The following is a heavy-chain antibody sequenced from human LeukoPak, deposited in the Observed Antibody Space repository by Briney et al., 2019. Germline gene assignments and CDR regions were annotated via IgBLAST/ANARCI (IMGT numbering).Heavy chain of an antibody. J-gene: IGHJ6*02. D-gene: IGHD3-9*01. CDR1: GYTFTSYG. CDR2: ISAYNGNT. CDR3: ARAAPNLILTGRYGMDV. Sequence: ASVKVSCKASGYTFTSYGISWVRQAPGQGLEWMGWISAYNGNTNYAQKLQGRVTMTTDTSTSTAYMELRSLRSDDTAVYYCARAAPNLILTGRYGMDVWGQGTTVTVPS. V-gene: IGHV1-18*01.